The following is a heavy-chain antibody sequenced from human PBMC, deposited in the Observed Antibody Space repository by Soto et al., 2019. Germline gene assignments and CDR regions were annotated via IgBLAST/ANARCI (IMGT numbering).Heavy chain of an antibody. Sequence: GGSLRLSCAASGFTFSDYYMSWIRQAPGKGLEWVSYISSSGSTIYYADSVKGRFTISRDNAKNSLYLQMNSLRAEDTAVYYCAREGFLEWSSRYMDVWGKGTTVTVSS. J-gene: IGHJ6*03. CDR3: AREGFLEWSSRYMDV. D-gene: IGHD3-3*01. V-gene: IGHV3-11*01. CDR1: GFTFSDYY. CDR2: ISSSGSTI.